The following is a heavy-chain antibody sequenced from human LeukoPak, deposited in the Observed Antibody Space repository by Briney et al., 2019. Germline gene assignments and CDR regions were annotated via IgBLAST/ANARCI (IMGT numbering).Heavy chain of an antibody. CDR2: IYYSGST. CDR3: ARVYSGSYYGRDYYYGMDV. J-gene: IGHJ6*02. V-gene: IGHV4-59*01. D-gene: IGHD1-26*01. Sequence: SETLSLTCTVSGGSISGYYWSWIRQPPGKGLEWIGYIYYSGSTNYNPSLKSRVTISVDTSKNQFSLKLSSVTAADTAVYYCARVYSGSYYGRDYYYGMDVWGQGTTVTVSS. CDR1: GGSISGYY.